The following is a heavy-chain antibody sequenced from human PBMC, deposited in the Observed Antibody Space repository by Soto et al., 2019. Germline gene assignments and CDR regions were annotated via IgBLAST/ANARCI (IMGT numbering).Heavy chain of an antibody. CDR1: GFTFSSYS. CDR2: ISSSSSYI. CDR3: ARDRGGSGSPAFDI. D-gene: IGHD3-10*01. Sequence: SGGSLRLSCAASGFTFSSYSMNWVRQAPGKGLEWVSSISSSSSYIYYADSVKGRFTISRDNAKNSLYLQMNSLRAEDTAVYYCARDRGGSGSPAFDIWGQGTMVTVSS. J-gene: IGHJ3*02. V-gene: IGHV3-21*01.